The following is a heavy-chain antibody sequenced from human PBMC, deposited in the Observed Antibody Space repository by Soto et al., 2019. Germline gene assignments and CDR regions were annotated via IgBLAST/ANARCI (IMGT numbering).Heavy chain of an antibody. J-gene: IGHJ4*02. CDR1: GGSISSGDYY. V-gene: IGHV4-30-4*01. Sequence: SETLSLTCTVSGGSISSGDYYWSWIRQPPGKGLEWIGYIYYSGSTYYNPSLKSRVTISVDTSKNQFSLKLSSVTAADTAVYYCARGGKTAAATRGFDYWGQGTLVTVSS. CDR3: ARGGKTAAATRGFDY. CDR2: IYYSGST. D-gene: IGHD6-13*01.